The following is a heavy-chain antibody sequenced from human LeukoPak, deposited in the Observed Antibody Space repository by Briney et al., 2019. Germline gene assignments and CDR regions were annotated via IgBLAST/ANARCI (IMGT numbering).Heavy chain of an antibody. CDR3: ARQALEITRGVTRVNWFDP. D-gene: IGHD3-10*01. V-gene: IGHV4-39*01. CDR1: GGSISSSQYY. J-gene: IGHJ5*02. Sequence: SETLSLTCTVSGGSISSSQYYWAWIRQPPGKGLEWIGSIYYSGNTYCIPSLKSRVTISVDTSKNQFSLNLNSVTAADTAVYYCARQALEITRGVTRVNWFDPWGQGILVIVSS. CDR2: IYYSGNT.